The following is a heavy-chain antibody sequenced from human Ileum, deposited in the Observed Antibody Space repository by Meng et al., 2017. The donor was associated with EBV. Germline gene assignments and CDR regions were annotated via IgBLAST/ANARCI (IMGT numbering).Heavy chain of an antibody. Sequence: QRVESGGGLVQPGGSMRLSCAGFGFNFSIYWMHWVRQAPGKGLVWVSHINSDGSATTYADSVKGRFTISRDNAKNTVYLQMNSLRAEDTAVYYCARGDGSHFFWGQGTLVTVSS. CDR3: ARGDGSHFF. CDR1: GFNFSIYW. D-gene: IGHD5-24*01. V-gene: IGHV3-74*01. J-gene: IGHJ4*02. CDR2: INSDGSAT.